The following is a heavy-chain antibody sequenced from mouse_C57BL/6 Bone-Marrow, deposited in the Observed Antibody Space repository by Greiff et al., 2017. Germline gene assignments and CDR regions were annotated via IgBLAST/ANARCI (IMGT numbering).Heavy chain of an antibody. Sequence: EVQGVESGGDLVKPGGSLKLSCAASGFTFSSYGMSWVRQTPDKRLEWVATISSGGSYTYYPDSVKGRFTISRDNAKNTLYLQMSSLKSEDTAMYYCATLTIYYDYYYYAMDYWGQGTSVTVSS. CDR1: GFTFSSYG. CDR3: ATLTIYYDYYYYAMDY. CDR2: ISSGGSYT. D-gene: IGHD2-4*01. V-gene: IGHV5-6*01. J-gene: IGHJ4*01.